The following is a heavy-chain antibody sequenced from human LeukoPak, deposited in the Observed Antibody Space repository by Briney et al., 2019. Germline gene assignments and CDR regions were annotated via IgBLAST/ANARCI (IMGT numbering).Heavy chain of an antibody. D-gene: IGHD6-6*01. J-gene: IGHJ4*02. CDR3: ARDSYYSSSSLGFDY. CDR2: INPSGGST. CDR1: GYTFTTYY. V-gene: IGHV1-46*01. Sequence: GASVKVSCKASGYTFTTYYVHWVRQAPGQGLEWMGIINPSGGSTTYAQKFRGRLTMTRDMSTSTVYMELSSLRSEDTAVYYCARDSYYSSSSLGFDYWGQGTLVTVSS.